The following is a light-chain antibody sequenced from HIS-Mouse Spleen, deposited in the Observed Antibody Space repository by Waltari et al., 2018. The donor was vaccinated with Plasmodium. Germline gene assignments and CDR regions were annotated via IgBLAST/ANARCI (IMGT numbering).Light chain of an antibody. CDR2: KDS. J-gene: IGLJ2*01. V-gene: IGLV3-16*01. CDR1: ALPKKY. Sequence: SYELTQPPSVSVSLGQMARITCSGEALPKKYPYWYQQKPGQFPVLVIYKDSERPSGIPERFSGSSSGTIVTLTISGVQAEDEADYYCLSADSSGTQKVFGGGTKLTVL. CDR3: LSADSSGTQKV.